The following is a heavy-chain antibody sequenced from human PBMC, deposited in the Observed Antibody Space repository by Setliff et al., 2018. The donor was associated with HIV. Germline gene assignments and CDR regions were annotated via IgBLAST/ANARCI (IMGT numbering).Heavy chain of an antibody. D-gene: IGHD6-6*01. J-gene: IGHJ1*01. CDR1: GYTFSDHY. V-gene: IGHV1-2*02. CDR3: ARDPAPSSSASYFQH. CDR2: INPRSGGT. Sequence: ASVKVSCKTSGYTFSDHYIHWVRQAPGQGLEWMGWINPRSGGTKYVQKFQGRVTMTRDTSTSTVYMELSSLRSEDTAVYYCARDPAPSSSASYFQHWGQGTQVTVSS.